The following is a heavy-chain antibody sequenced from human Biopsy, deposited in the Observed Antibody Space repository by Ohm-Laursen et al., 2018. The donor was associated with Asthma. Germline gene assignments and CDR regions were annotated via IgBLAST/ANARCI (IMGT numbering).Heavy chain of an antibody. V-gene: IGHV3-30*18. CDR2: ISYDGNHK. CDR3: AKRRGYSGHDNDY. J-gene: IGHJ4*02. Sequence: RSLRLSCAASGFTFSTYGMHWVRQAPGKGLEWVAVISYDGNHKFYEDSVKGRFTISRDNSKNTLYLQMNCLRTEDTAVYYCAKRRGYSGHDNDYWGQGTLVIVSS. CDR1: GFTFSTYG. D-gene: IGHD5-12*01.